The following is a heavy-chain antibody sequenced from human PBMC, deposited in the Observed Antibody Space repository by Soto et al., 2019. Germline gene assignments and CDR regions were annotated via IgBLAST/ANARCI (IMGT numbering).Heavy chain of an antibody. CDR3: ARGINYYDSGDDAFDI. V-gene: IGHV1-8*01. D-gene: IGHD3-10*01. Sequence: QVQLVQSGAEVKKPGASVKVSCKASGYTFTSYDINWVRQATGQGLEWMGWMNPNSGNTGYAQKFPGRVTMTRNTSIGTAYMELSSLRSEDTAVYCCARGINYYDSGDDAFDIWSQGTMVTVSS. J-gene: IGHJ3*02. CDR1: GYTFTSYD. CDR2: MNPNSGNT.